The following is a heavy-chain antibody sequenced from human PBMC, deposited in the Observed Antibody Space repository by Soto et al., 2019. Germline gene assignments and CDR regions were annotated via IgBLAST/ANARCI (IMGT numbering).Heavy chain of an antibody. Sequence: GGSLRLSWAASGFTFSSYAMSGVRQAPGKGLEWVSAIGGSGGSTYYEDSVKGRFTISRDNSKNTLYLQMNSLRAEDTAVYYCAKDCGVVVVVAATAFDIWGQGTMVTVSS. CDR1: GFTFSSYA. CDR3: AKDCGVVVVVAATAFDI. J-gene: IGHJ3*02. D-gene: IGHD2-15*01. V-gene: IGHV3-23*01. CDR2: IGGSGGST.